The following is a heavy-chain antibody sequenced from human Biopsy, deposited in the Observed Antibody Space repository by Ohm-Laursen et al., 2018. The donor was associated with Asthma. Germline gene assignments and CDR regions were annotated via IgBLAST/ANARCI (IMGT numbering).Heavy chain of an antibody. CDR3: ARTFHFWSPYHTEHYQL. Sequence: SLRLSCSASGFTFGDYCMSWVRQAPGQGLEWVANIKHDGSEKNHVDSLKGRFTISRDNAKNLLFLQRNSLRAEDTAVYYCARTFHFWSPYHTEHYQLWGQGTLVTVSS. CDR2: IKHDGSEK. J-gene: IGHJ1*01. D-gene: IGHD3-3*01. V-gene: IGHV3-7*01. CDR1: GFTFGDYC.